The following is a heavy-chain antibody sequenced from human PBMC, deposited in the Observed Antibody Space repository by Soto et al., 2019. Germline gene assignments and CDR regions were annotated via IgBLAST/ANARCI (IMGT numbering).Heavy chain of an antibody. J-gene: IGHJ6*02. V-gene: IGHV1-69*02. CDR2: IIPILGIA. CDR3: ERADGGSYYYYGMDV. Sequence: QVQLVQSGAEVKKPGSSVKVSCKASGGTFSSYTISWVRQAPGQGLEWMGRIIPILGIANYAQKFQGRVTITADKSTSTAYMELSSLRSEDTAVYYGERADGGSYYYYGMDVWGQGTTVTVSS. CDR1: GGTFSSYT. D-gene: IGHD2-15*01.